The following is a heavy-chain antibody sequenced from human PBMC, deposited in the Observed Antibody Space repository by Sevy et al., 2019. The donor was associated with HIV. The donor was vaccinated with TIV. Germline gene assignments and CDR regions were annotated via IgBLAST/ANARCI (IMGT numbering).Heavy chain of an antibody. D-gene: IGHD3-10*01. CDR2: ISSDGNKQ. J-gene: IGHJ6*02. V-gene: IGHV3-30*04. Sequence: GGSLRLSCAASAMTFGNYAMHWVRQAPGKGLEWVAAISSDGNKQFYADSVKGRFTISRDNSKNTLYMHMDSLRANDTALYYCARLCDQGSGSYTYYYGLDVWGQGTTVTVSS. CDR1: AMTFGNYA. CDR3: ARLCDQGSGSYTYYYGLDV.